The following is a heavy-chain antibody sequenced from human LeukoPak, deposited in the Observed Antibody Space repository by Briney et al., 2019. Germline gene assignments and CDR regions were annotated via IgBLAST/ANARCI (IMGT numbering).Heavy chain of an antibody. D-gene: IGHD1-26*01. CDR1: GFTFSSYA. J-gene: IGHJ4*02. CDR2: ISGSRGST. CDR3: AKGGRVVGASSYFDY. Sequence: GGSLRLSCAASGFTFSSYAMSWVRQAPGKGLEWVSAISGSRGSTYYADSVKGRFTISRDNSKNTLYLQMNSLRAEDTAVYYCAKGGRVVGASSYFDYWGQGTLVTVSS. V-gene: IGHV3-23*01.